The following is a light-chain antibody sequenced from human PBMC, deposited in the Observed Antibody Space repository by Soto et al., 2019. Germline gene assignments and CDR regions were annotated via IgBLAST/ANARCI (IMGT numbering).Light chain of an antibody. Sequence: EIVLTQSPVTLSLSPGERATLSCRASQSVRSYVAWYQQKPGQAPRLLIYETSNRATGIPARFSGSGSGTDYTLTISSLEPEDFAVYYCQQRSNWPITFGQGTRLEIK. CDR1: QSVRSY. J-gene: IGKJ5*01. V-gene: IGKV3-11*01. CDR2: ETS. CDR3: QQRSNWPIT.